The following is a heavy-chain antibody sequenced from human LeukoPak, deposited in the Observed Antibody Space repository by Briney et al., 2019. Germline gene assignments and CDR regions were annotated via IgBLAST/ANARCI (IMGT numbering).Heavy chain of an antibody. J-gene: IGHJ4*02. CDR3: ARAETIQTYFDY. D-gene: IGHD1-1*01. CDR2: ISSSSSYI. Sequence: PGGSLRLSCAASGFTLSSYSMNWVRQAPGKGLEWVSSISSSSSYIYYADSVKGRITISRDNAKNSLYLQMNSLGAEDTAVYYCARAETIQTYFDYWGQGTLVTVSS. CDR1: GFTLSSYS. V-gene: IGHV3-21*01.